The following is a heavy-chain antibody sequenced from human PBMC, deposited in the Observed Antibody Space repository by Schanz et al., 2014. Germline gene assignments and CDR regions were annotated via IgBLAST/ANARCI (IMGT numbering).Heavy chain of an antibody. D-gene: IGHD6-13*01. Sequence: QVQLVQSGAEVKKPGASVKVSCKASGYTTFTDYYIHWVRQAPGQGLEGMGWINPNSGDTNYAQKFQGRVTITADRSTSTAYMELSSLRSEDTAVYYCARDGVDAAAGGDYWGQGTLVTVSS. V-gene: IGHV1-2*02. CDR2: INPNSGDT. CDR3: ARDGVDAAAGGDY. CDR1: GYTTFTDYY. J-gene: IGHJ4*02.